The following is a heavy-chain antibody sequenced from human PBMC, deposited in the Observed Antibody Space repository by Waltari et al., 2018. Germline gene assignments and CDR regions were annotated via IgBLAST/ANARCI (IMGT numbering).Heavy chain of an antibody. J-gene: IGHJ4*02. CDR3: ARSKINYYGSGTLDY. Sequence: QVQLVQSGAEVKKPGSSVKVSCKASGGPFSSYAISWVLQAPGQGLEWMGRIIPIFGTANYAQKFQGRVTITADKSTSTAYMELSSLRSEDTAVYYCARSKINYYGSGTLDYWGQGTLVTVSS. CDR2: IIPIFGTA. D-gene: IGHD3-10*01. V-gene: IGHV1-69*08. CDR1: GGPFSSYA.